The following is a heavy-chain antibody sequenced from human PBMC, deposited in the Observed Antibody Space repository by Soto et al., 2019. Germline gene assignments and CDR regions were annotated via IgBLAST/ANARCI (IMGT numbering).Heavy chain of an antibody. V-gene: IGHV1-69*01. D-gene: IGHD1-1*01. CDR1: GGTFSSYA. CDR3: GLETETTPRGWFDP. J-gene: IGHJ5*02. Sequence: QVQLVQSGAEVKKPGSSVKVSCKASGGTFSSYAISWVRQAPGQGLEWMGGIIPIFGTANYAQKFQGRLTIAAAESTSTAYMELRSLRSEGTAEYYCGLETETTPRGWFDPLRQGTLVAVSS. CDR2: IIPIFGTA.